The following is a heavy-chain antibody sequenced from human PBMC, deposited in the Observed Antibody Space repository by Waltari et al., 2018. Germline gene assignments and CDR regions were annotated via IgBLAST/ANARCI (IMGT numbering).Heavy chain of an antibody. D-gene: IGHD3-3*01. V-gene: IGHV4-39*01. CDR2: IYYSGNT. Sequence: QMELQESGPRLVKPSETLSLTCNVSGDSISGSRNYWAWLRQPPGKNLQWIGSIYYSGNTYYTPSLKVRFAISVETSRNQFALNVNSVTAADTGIYYCARQLRFVDWIPRYFDSWGRGTLATVSS. CDR3: ARQLRFVDWIPRYFDS. J-gene: IGHJ4*02. CDR1: GDSISGSRNY.